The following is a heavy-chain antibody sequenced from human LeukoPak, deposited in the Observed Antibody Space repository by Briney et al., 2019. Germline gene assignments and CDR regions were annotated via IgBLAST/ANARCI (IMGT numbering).Heavy chain of an antibody. J-gene: IGHJ4*02. CDR2: MSGSGGST. V-gene: IGHV3-23*01. CDR1: GFTFSIYG. Sequence: GGSLRLSCAASGFTFSIYGMSWVRQAPGRGLEWVSAMSGSGGSTYYADSVKGRFTISRDNSKNTLYLQMNSLRAEDTAVYYCAKDLSSADYWGQGTLVTVSS. CDR3: AKDLSSADY. D-gene: IGHD6-25*01.